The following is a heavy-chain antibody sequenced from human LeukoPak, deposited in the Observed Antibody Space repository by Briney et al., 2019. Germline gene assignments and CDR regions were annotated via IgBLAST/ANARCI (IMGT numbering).Heavy chain of an antibody. J-gene: IGHJ4*02. CDR1: GGSFSDYY. V-gene: IGHV4-34*01. Sequence: SETLSLTCAVYGGSFSDYYWSWIRQPPGKGLEWIGEINHSGSTNYNPSLKSRVTISVDTSKNQFSLKLSSVTAADTAVYYCARERGPYTVVVPAAMPYYFDYWGQGTLVTVSS. D-gene: IGHD2-2*01. CDR3: ARERGPYTVVVPAAMPYYFDY. CDR2: INHSGST.